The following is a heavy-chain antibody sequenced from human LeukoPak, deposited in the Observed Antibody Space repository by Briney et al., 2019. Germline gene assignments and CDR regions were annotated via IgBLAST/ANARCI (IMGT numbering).Heavy chain of an antibody. D-gene: IGHD2-21*02. CDR1: GFTFSSYA. J-gene: IGHJ4*02. CDR2: ISCDGSNK. CDR3: AREDCGGDCYPAN. Sequence: PGGSLRLSCAASGFTFSSYAMHWVRQAPGKGLEWVAVISCDGSNKYYADSVKGRFTISRDNSKNTLYLQMNSLRAEDTAVYYCAREDCGGDCYPANWGQGTLVTVSS. V-gene: IGHV3-30*01.